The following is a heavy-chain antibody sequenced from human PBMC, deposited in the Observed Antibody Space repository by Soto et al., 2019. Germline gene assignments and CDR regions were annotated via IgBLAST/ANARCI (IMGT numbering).Heavy chain of an antibody. CDR1: GFTFSDYY. D-gene: IGHD4-4*01. CDR2: IYGSGTTI. Sequence: QGQLVESAGRLVKPGGSLRLSCAASGFTFSDYYMSWIRQAPGKGLEWVSYIYGSGTTIYYADSVKGRFTISRDNAKNSLYLQMNSLRAEDTAVYYCARDLYSNTSTYYFDYWGQGTLVTVSS. V-gene: IGHV3-11*01. CDR3: ARDLYSNTSTYYFDY. J-gene: IGHJ4*02.